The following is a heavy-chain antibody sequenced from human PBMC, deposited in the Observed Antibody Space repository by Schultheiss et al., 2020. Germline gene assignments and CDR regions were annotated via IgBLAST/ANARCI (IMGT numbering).Heavy chain of an antibody. CDR3: ARHKSIAALEEHWKRGIRCDY. D-gene: IGHD6-6*01. V-gene: IGHV4-39*01. Sequence: SETLSLTCTVSGGSISSSSYYWGWIRQPPGKGLEWIGSIYYSGSTYYNPSLKSRVTISVDTSKNQFSLKLSSVTAADTAVYYCARHKSIAALEEHWKRGIRCDYWGEGGL. CDR2: IYYSGST. J-gene: IGHJ4*02. CDR1: GGSISSSSYY.